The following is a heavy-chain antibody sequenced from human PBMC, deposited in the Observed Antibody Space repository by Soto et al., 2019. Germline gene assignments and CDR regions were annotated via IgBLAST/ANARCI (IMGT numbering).Heavy chain of an antibody. CDR2: ISWDGGST. J-gene: IGHJ4*02. D-gene: IGHD1-26*01. CDR3: AKDGNSGSYYLFDY. Sequence: GGSLRLSCASSGFTFDDYTMHWVRQAPGKGLEWVSLISWDGGSTYYADSVKGRFTISRDNSKNSLYLQMNSLRTEDTALYYCAKDGNSGSYYLFDYWGQGTLVTVSS. V-gene: IGHV3-43*01. CDR1: GFTFDDYT.